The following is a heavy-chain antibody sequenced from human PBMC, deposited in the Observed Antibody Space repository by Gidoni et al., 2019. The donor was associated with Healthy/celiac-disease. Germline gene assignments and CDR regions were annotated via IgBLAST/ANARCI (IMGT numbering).Heavy chain of an antibody. V-gene: IGHV3-33*01. CDR2: IWYDGSNK. CDR1: GFTFSSYG. D-gene: IGHD6-19*01. Sequence: QVQLVESGGGVVQPGRSLRLSCAASGFTFSSYGMHWVRQAPGKGLEWGAVIWYDGSNKYYADSVKGRFTISRDNSKNTLYLQMNSLRAEDTAVYYCARDLSSSGFGVAFDIWGQGTMVTVSS. CDR3: ARDLSSSGFGVAFDI. J-gene: IGHJ3*02.